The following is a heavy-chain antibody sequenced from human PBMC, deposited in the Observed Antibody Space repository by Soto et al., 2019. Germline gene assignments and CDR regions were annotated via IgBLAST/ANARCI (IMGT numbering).Heavy chain of an antibody. CDR2: INPNSGGT. CDR3: ARDWSSSALDY. CDR1: GDTFTGYY. J-gene: IGHJ4*02. D-gene: IGHD6-6*01. V-gene: IGHV1-2*04. Sequence: GVSVEVCCEACGDTFTGYYMHWVRQAPGQGLEWMGWINPNSGGTNYAQKFQGWVTMTRDTSISTAYMELSRLRSDDTAVYYCARDWSSSALDYWGQGTLVTVSS.